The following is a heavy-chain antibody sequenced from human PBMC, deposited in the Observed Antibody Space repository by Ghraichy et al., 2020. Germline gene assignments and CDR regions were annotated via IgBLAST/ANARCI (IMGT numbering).Heavy chain of an antibody. CDR3: ANKPRWMGWFDP. J-gene: IGHJ5*02. Sequence: GGSLRLSCAASGFTFSSYAMSWVRQAPGKGLEWVSAISGSGGSTYYADSVKGRFTISRDNSKNTLYLQMNSLRAEDTAVYYCANKPRWMGWFDPWGQGTLVTVSS. CDR1: GFTFSSYA. V-gene: IGHV3-23*01. D-gene: IGHD1-1*01. CDR2: ISGSGGST.